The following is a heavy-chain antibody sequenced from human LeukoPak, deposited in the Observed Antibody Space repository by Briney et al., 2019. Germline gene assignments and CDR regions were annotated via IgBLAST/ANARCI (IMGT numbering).Heavy chain of an antibody. D-gene: IGHD5-12*01. CDR3: ARGSKRGYSGDLDY. J-gene: IGHJ4*02. Sequence: SETLSLTCAVSGGSISRGGYSWSWIRQPPGKGLEWIGYIYHSGSTYYNPSLKSRVTIPVDRSKNQFSLKLSSVTAADTAVYYCARGSKRGYSGDLDYWGQGTLVTVSS. V-gene: IGHV4-30-2*01. CDR1: GGSISRGGYS. CDR2: IYHSGST.